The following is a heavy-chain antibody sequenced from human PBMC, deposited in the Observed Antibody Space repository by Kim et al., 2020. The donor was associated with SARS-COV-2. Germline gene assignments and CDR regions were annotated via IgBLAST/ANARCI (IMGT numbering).Heavy chain of an antibody. V-gene: IGHV1-69*01. J-gene: IGHJ2*01. CDR3: ARDGPDLWYFDL. Sequence: NYAQKFQGRVTITADESTSTSYMELSSLRSEDTAVYYCARDGPDLWYFDLWGRGTLVTVSS.